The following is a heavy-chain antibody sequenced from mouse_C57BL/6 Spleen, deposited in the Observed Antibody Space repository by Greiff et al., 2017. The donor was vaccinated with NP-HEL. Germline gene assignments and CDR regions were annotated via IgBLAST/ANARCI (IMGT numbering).Heavy chain of an antibody. J-gene: IGHJ1*03. V-gene: IGHV1-39*01. D-gene: IGHD2-5*01. CDR2: INPNYGTN. CDR3: ARYSNVRAYFDV. CDR1: GYSFTDYN. Sequence: VQLQQSGPELVKPGASVKISCKASGYSFTDYNMNWVKQSNGKSLEWIGVINPNYGTNSYNQKFKGKATLTVDQSSSTAYMQLNSLTSEDTAVSFCARYSNVRAYFDVCGTGTTVTVSS.